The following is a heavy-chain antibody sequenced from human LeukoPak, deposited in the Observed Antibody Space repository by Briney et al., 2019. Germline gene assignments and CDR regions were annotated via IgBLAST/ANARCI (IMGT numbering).Heavy chain of an antibody. V-gene: IGHV3-30*04. Sequence: GGSLRLSCAASGFTFSNYAMHWVRQAPGKGLEWVAIISHDGRNTYYADSVKGRFTISRDNAENSLYLQMNSLRAEDTAVYYCARDLHSGSYEDAFDIWGQGTMVTVSS. CDR3: ARDLHSGSYEDAFDI. CDR2: ISHDGRNT. CDR1: GFTFSNYA. J-gene: IGHJ3*02. D-gene: IGHD1-26*01.